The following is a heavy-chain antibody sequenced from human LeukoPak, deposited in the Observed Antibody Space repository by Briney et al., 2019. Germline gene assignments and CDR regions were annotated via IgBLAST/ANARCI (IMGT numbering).Heavy chain of an antibody. D-gene: IGHD6-19*01. CDR2: INPTGGST. J-gene: IGHJ4*02. Sequence: ASVKVSCKASGYTFTSYYMHWVRQAPGQGLEWMGIINPTGGSTNYAQKFQGRVTMTRDTSTSTVYMELSSLRAEDTAVYYCAKDARRYSSGWSLFDYWGQGTLVTVSS. V-gene: IGHV1-46*01. CDR1: GYTFTSYY. CDR3: AKDARRYSSGWSLFDY.